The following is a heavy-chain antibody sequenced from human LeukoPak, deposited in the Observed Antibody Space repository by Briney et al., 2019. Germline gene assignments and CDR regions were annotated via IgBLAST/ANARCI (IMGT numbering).Heavy chain of an antibody. CDR1: GFTFSSYS. J-gene: IGHJ5*02. D-gene: IGHD4-17*01. Sequence: GGSLRLSCAASGFTFSSYSMNWVRQAPGKGLEWVSSISSSSSYICYADSVKGRFTISRDNAKNSLYLQMNSLRAEDTAVYYCARDRPGDYSFDNWFDPWGQGTLVTVSS. CDR3: ARDRPGDYSFDNWFDP. CDR2: ISSSSSYI. V-gene: IGHV3-21*01.